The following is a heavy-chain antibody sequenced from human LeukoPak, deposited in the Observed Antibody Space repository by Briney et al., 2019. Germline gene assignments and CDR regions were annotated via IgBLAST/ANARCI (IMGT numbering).Heavy chain of an antibody. J-gene: IGHJ4*02. V-gene: IGHV3-74*01. Sequence: GGSLRLSCVASGFTFSSYWMYWVRQAPGKGLVWVSRIISDGSSTSYADSVKGRFTISRDNAKNTLYLQMNSLRPEDTAVYYCATIAAAGEYFDYWGQGTLVTVSS. CDR3: ATIAAAGEYFDY. D-gene: IGHD6-13*01. CDR1: GFTFSSYW. CDR2: IISDGSST.